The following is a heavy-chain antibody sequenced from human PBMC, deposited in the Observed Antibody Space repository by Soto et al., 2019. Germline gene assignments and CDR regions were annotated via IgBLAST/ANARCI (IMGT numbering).Heavy chain of an antibody. CDR1: GFTFSSYA. D-gene: IGHD2-2*01. V-gene: IGHV3-30-3*01. CDR3: ARGGDIVVLPAAAYFYGMDV. J-gene: IGHJ6*02. CDR2: ISYDGSNK. Sequence: QVQLVESGGGVVQPGRSLRLSCAASGFTFSSYAMHWVRQAPGKGLEWVAVISYDGSNKYYADSVKGRFTISRDNSKNTLYLQMHSLRAEDTAVYYCARGGDIVVLPAAAYFYGMDVWGQGTTVTVSS.